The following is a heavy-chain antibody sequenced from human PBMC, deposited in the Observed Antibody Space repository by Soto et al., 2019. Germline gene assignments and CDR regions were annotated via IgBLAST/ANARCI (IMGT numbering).Heavy chain of an antibody. CDR3: TRDGGGRYYGGFDN. V-gene: IGHV3-74*01. Sequence: EVHLVESGGGLVQPGGCLRLSCATSGFNFSTYWVHWFRQVPGKGLVWVSRINRDGKITDYPDSVKGRFTTARDNAKKTLYLEMNSLRADDTAIYYCTRDGGGRYYGGFDNWGQGTLVTVS. J-gene: IGHJ4*02. CDR2: INRDGKIT. CDR1: GFNFSTYW. D-gene: IGHD1-26*01.